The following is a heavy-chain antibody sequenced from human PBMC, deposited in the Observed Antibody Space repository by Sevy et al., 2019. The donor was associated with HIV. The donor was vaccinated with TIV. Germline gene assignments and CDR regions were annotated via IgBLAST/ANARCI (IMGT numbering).Heavy chain of an antibody. CDR2: ISHSGDST. D-gene: IGHD3-3*01. CDR1: GFTFSSYA. J-gene: IGHJ4*02. Sequence: GGSLRLSCTSSGFTFSSYAMNWVRQAPGKGLEWVSTISHSGDSTYYADSVKGRFTISRDNSENTLYLQMNSLRAKDTALYYCAGRKVGDFWSGSIRGPWAGGPLFDYWGQGTLVTVSS. CDR3: AGRKVGDFWSGSIRGPWAGGPLFDY. V-gene: IGHV3-23*01.